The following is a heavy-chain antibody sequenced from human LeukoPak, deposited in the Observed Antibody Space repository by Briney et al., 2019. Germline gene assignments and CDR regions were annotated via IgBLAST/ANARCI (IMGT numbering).Heavy chain of an antibody. CDR2: IYYSGST. D-gene: IGHD3-10*01. CDR1: GGSFSGYY. Sequence: SETLSLTCAVYGGSFSGYYWSWIRQPPGKGLEWIGSIYYSGSTYYNPSLKSRVTISADTSKNQFSLKVSSVTAADTAVYYCARVFDSGSQAYFYYMDVWGKGTTVTISS. CDR3: ARVFDSGSQAYFYYMDV. J-gene: IGHJ6*03. V-gene: IGHV4-34*01.